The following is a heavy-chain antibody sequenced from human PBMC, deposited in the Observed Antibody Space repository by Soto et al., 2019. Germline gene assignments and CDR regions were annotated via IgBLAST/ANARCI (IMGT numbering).Heavy chain of an antibody. Sequence: HGESLKISCKTSGYKFPNYWIGWVRQMTGKGLEWMGIIYPGDSDIRYGPSFQGQVTISADKSISTAYLQWSSLKASDTAIYYCARHYATEITVHGMDVWGQGTTVTVSS. V-gene: IGHV5-51*01. CDR2: IYPGDSDI. CDR3: ARHYATEITVHGMDV. J-gene: IGHJ6*02. D-gene: IGHD1-20*01. CDR1: GYKFPNYW.